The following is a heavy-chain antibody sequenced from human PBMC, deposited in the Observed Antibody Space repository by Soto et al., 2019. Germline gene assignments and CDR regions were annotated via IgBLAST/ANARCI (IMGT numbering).Heavy chain of an antibody. D-gene: IGHD2-15*01. CDR3: ARDGSSAVVDLDY. J-gene: IGHJ4*02. CDR2: INTDGSTT. V-gene: IGHV3-74*01. CDR1: GFTFSDYW. Sequence: PGGSLRLSCAASGFTFSDYWMYWVRQAPEKGLVWVSRINTDGSTTNYADSVKGRFTISRDNAKKTLYLQMNSLRAEDTAVYYSARDGSSAVVDLDYWGQGTLVTVSS.